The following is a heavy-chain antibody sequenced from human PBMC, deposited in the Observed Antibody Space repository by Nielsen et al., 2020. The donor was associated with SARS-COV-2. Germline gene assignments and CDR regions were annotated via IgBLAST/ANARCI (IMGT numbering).Heavy chain of an antibody. V-gene: IGHV4-59*01. CDR1: GGSISSYY. J-gene: IGHJ6*02. CDR3: ARDAYYDSSGYSYYYYGMDV. CDR2: IYYSGST. Sequence: SETLSLTCTVSGGSISSYYWSWIQQPPGKGLEWIGYIYYSGSTNYNPSLKSRVTISVDTSKNQFSLKLSSVTAADTAVYYCARDAYYDSSGYSYYYYGMDVWGQGTTVTVSS. D-gene: IGHD3-22*01.